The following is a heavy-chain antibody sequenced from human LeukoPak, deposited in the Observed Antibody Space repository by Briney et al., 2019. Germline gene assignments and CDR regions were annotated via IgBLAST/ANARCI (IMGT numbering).Heavy chain of an antibody. D-gene: IGHD6-19*01. J-gene: IGHJ3*02. Sequence: SETLSLTCAVSGGSISSSNWWSWVRQPPGKVLEWIGEIYHSGRTNYKPSLKSRVTISVDKSKDQFSLKLSSVTAADTAVYYCARVGALAGNDAFDIWGQGTMVTVSS. CDR3: ARVGALAGNDAFDI. CDR1: GGSISSSNW. CDR2: IYHSGRT. V-gene: IGHV4-4*02.